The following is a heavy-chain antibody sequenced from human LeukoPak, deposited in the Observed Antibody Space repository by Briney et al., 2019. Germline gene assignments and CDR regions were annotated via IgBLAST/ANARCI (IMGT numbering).Heavy chain of an antibody. V-gene: IGHV4-30-4*08. CDR3: ARGRKRFLEWLLYPRAFDI. D-gene: IGHD3-3*01. Sequence: SETLSLTCTVSGASITSGDYYWSWIRQPRGKGLEWIGYIYYSESAYYNPSLMSRLTISIDTSKNLFSLKLSSVTAADTAVYYCARGRKRFLEWLLYPRAFDIWGQGTMVTVSS. CDR1: GASITSGDYY. J-gene: IGHJ3*02. CDR2: IYYSESA.